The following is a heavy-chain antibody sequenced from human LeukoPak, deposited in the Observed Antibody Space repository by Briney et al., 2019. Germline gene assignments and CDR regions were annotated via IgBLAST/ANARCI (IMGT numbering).Heavy chain of an antibody. D-gene: IGHD5-18*01. CDR2: VSYSGSA. J-gene: IGHJ4*02. V-gene: IGHV4-61*01. Sequence: SETLSLTCTVSGGSISNSNYYWDWIRQPPGKGQEWIGYVSYSGSADYNPSLKSRVIISIDTSKNQFSLRLSSLTAADTAVYYCARENDRYGRIDYWGQGTQVTVSS. CDR3: ARENDRYGRIDY. CDR1: GGSISNSNYY.